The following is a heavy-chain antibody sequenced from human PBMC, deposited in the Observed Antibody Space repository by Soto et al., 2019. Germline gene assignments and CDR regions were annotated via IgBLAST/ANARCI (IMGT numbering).Heavy chain of an antibody. J-gene: IGHJ4*02. V-gene: IGHV1-69*12. D-gene: IGHD6-19*01. Sequence: QVQLVQSGAEVKKPGSSVKVSCKASGGTFSSYAISWVRQAPGQGHEWMGGIIPIFGTANYAQKFQGRVTITADESTSTAHMALSSPRSEDTGEYYCARDRRIAVAGTGFGYWGQGTLVTVSS. CDR1: GGTFSSYA. CDR3: ARDRRIAVAGTGFGY. CDR2: IIPIFGTA.